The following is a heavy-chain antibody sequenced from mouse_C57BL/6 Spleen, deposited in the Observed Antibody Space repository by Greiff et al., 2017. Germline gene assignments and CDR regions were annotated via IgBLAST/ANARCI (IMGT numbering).Heavy chain of an antibody. J-gene: IGHJ3*01. Sequence: EVQLQQSVAELVRPGASVKLSCTASGFNIKNTYMHWVKQRPEQGLAWIGRIDPANGNTKYAPKFPGKATLPADTSSNTAYLQRSSLTSEDTAIYYCHYEYDGDGAWFAYWGQGTLVTVSA. CDR3: HYEYDGDGAWFAY. CDR1: GFNIKNTY. V-gene: IGHV14-3*01. D-gene: IGHD2-4*01. CDR2: IDPANGNT.